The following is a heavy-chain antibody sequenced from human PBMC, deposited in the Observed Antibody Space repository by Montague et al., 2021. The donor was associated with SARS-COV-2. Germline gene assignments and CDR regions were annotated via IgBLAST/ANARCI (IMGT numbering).Heavy chain of an antibody. V-gene: IGHV3-7*01. J-gene: IGHJ4*02. CDR2: INQDETAK. CDR3: ARSPRGSGTGRLDY. D-gene: IGHD3/OR15-3a*01. Sequence: SLRLSCAASGFTSGDYQMTWVRQAPGKGLQWVANINQDETAKTYVDSVKDRFTISRDNAKNSLILQMNSLKDEDTAVYYCARSPRGSGTGRLDYWGQGTLVTVSS. CDR1: GFTSGDYQ.